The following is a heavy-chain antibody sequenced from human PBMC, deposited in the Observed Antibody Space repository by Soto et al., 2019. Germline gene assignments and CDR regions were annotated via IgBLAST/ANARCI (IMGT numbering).Heavy chain of an antibody. Sequence: EVQLVESGGGLVKPGGSLRLSCAASGFTFSSYSMNWVRQAPGEGLEWVSSISSSSSYIYYADSVKGRFTISRDNAKNSLYLQMNSLRAEDTAVYYCARDEQWLVNYYYYGMDVWGQGTTVTVSS. CDR1: GFTFSSYS. J-gene: IGHJ6*02. CDR2: ISSSSSYI. D-gene: IGHD6-19*01. V-gene: IGHV3-21*01. CDR3: ARDEQWLVNYYYYGMDV.